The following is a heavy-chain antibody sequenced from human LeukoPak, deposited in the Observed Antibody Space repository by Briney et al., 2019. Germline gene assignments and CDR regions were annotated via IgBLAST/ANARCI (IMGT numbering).Heavy chain of an antibody. J-gene: IGHJ4*02. Sequence: SGPTLVKPTQTLTLTCTFSGFSLSTSGVGVGWIRQPSGKALEWLALIYWDDDKRYSPSLKSRLTITKDTSKNQVVLTMTNMDPVDTATYYCAHVTVERIVVALDYWGQGTLVTVSS. V-gene: IGHV2-5*02. CDR2: IYWDDDK. D-gene: IGHD3-22*01. CDR3: AHVTVERIVVALDY. CDR1: GFSLSTSGVG.